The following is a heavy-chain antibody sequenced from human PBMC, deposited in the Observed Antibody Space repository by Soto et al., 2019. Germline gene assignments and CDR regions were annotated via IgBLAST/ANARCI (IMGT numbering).Heavy chain of an antibody. D-gene: IGHD2-2*01. CDR2: FHYSGSI. CDR1: GGSISNRSYY. J-gene: IGHJ3*02. Sequence: SETLSLTCTVSGGSISNRSYYWGWIRQSPGKGLEWFGSFHYSGSIYYNPSLRSRVTISVDTSKNQFSLNLSSVTAADTAVYYCARGGVVVQGAFDIWGQGTMVTVSS. V-gene: IGHV4-39*07. CDR3: ARGGVVVQGAFDI.